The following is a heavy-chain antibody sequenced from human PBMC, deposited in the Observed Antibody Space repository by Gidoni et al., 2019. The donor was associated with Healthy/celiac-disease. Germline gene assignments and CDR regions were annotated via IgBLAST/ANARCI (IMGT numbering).Heavy chain of an antibody. CDR3: ARAVGATPGGYYSYGMDV. Sequence: EVQLVESGGGLVQPGGSLRLSCAASGFTFSSYWMHWVRQAPGKGLVWVSRINIDGSSTSSSDSVKGRFTISRDNAKNTLYLQMNSLRAEDTAVYYCARAVGATPGGYYSYGMDVWGQGTTVTVSS. V-gene: IGHV3-74*01. CDR2: INIDGSST. D-gene: IGHD1-26*01. J-gene: IGHJ6*02. CDR1: GFTFSSYW.